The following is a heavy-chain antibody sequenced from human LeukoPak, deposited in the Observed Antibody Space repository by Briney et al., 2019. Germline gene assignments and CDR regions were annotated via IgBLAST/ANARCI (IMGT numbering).Heavy chain of an antibody. V-gene: IGHV4-59*01. J-gene: IGHJ5*02. CDR3: ARSKVRGNWFDP. D-gene: IGHD3-10*01. CDR2: IYYSGST. CDR1: GGSISSYY. Sequence: KPSETLSLTCTVSGGSISSYYWSWIRQPPGKGLEWIGYIYYSGSTNYNPSLKSRVTISVDTPKNQFSLKLSSVTAADTAVYYCARSKVRGNWFDPWGQGTLVTVSS.